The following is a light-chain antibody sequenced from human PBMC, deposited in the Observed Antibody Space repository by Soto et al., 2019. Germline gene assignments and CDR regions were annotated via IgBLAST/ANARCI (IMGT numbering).Light chain of an antibody. V-gene: IGLV2-23*01. CDR1: SSHIGSSNL. J-gene: IGLJ1*01. CDR3: CSYAGSSPLYV. CDR2: EGN. Sequence: QSVLTQPASVSASTGQSITISCTASSSHIGSSNLVSWYQHHSGKAPKLIIYEGNKRPSGVSNRFSGSKSGKTASLTISGLQAEDEGTYYCCSYAGSSPLYVFGTGTKVTVL.